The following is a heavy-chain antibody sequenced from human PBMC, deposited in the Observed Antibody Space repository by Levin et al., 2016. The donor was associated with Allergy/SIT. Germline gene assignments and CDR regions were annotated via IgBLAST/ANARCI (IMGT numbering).Heavy chain of an antibody. V-gene: IGHV1-58*01. CDR1: GFTFSNSA. Sequence: SVKVSCKASGFTFSNSAVQWVRQARGQRLEWIGWIVVGSDTTNYAQKFQERVTITRDMSTSTAYMELSSLRSEDTAVYYCAREMSNGYTAMVLFDYWGQGTLVTVSS. D-gene: IGHD5-18*01. J-gene: IGHJ4*02. CDR3: AREMSNGYTAMVLFDY. CDR2: IVVGSDTT.